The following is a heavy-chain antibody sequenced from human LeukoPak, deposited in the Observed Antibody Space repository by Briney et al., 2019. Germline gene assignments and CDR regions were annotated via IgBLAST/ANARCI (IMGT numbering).Heavy chain of an antibody. CDR2: IYYSGST. V-gene: IGHV4-59*08. CDR1: GGSISSYY. Sequence: SETLSLTCTVSGGSISSYYWSWIRQPPGKGLEWIGYIYYSGSTNYDPSLKSRVTISVDTSKNQFSLKLSSVTAADTAVYYCARAAGMIVVVTYFDYWGQGTLVTVSS. D-gene: IGHD3-22*01. CDR3: ARAAGMIVVVTYFDY. J-gene: IGHJ4*02.